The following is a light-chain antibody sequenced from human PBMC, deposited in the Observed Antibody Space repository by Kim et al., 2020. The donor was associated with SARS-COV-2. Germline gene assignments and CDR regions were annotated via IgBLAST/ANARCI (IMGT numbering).Light chain of an antibody. CDR1: EDDRDS. V-gene: IGKV1-33*01. CDR3: QQYDAPPFT. CDR2: DAA. J-gene: IGKJ5*01. Sequence: AAVRDRVTITYQASEDDRDSFKWYHQKPGEAPKVLIRDAANLESVVPSRFSRGGYGTEFSLTISSVQPEDMGTYYCQQYDAPPFTFGQRTRLEIK.